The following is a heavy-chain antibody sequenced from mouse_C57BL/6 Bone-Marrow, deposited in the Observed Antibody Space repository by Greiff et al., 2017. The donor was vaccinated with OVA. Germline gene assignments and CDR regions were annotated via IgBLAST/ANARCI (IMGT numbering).Heavy chain of an antibody. D-gene: IGHD2-4*01. Sequence: EVKVEESGGGLVQPGGSMKLSCAASGFTFSDAWMDWVRQSPEKGLEWVAEIRNKANNHATYYAESVKGRFTISRDDSKSSVYLQMNSLRAEDTGIYYCTRNDYDGPWFAYWGQGTLVTVSA. CDR2: IRNKANNHAT. V-gene: IGHV6-6*01. J-gene: IGHJ3*01. CDR3: TRNDYDGPWFAY. CDR1: GFTFSDAW.